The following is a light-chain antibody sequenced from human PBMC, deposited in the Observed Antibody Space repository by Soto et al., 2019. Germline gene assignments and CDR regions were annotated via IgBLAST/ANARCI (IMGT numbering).Light chain of an antibody. CDR3: QQYGSSPYT. CDR1: QSVSSSY. CDR2: GAS. J-gene: IGKJ2*01. V-gene: IGKV3-20*01. Sequence: EIMLTQSPGTLSLSPGERATLSCRASQSVSSSYLAWYQQKPGQTPRLLIYGASSRATGISDRFSGSGSGTAFTLTISRLEPEDFAVYYCQQYGSSPYTFGQGTKLEIK.